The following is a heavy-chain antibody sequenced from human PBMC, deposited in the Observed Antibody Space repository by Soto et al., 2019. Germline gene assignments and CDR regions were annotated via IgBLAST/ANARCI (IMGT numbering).Heavy chain of an antibody. Sequence: QVQLVQSGAEVKKPGASVKVSCKASGYIFTSYGISWVRQAPGQGLEWMGWISTYNDNTNYAQKFQGRVSMTTDTSTSTAYMELRSLRSDDTAVYYCARDTLYTNSWVGDYWGQGTLVTVSS. J-gene: IGHJ4*02. CDR1: GYIFTSYG. CDR3: ARDTLYTNSWVGDY. D-gene: IGHD6-13*01. CDR2: ISTYNDNT. V-gene: IGHV1-18*01.